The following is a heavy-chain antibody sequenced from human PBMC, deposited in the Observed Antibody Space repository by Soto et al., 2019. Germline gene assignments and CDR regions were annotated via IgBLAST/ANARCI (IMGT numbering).Heavy chain of an antibody. D-gene: IGHD6-19*01. J-gene: IGHJ4*02. CDR3: ARGGSYSSGWYYFDS. Sequence: QVQLVQSGAEVKKPGASVKVSCKASGYTFTSYAMHWVRQAPGQRLEWMGWINAGNGNTKYSQKFQGRVTITRDTSASTAYMELSSLRSEDTAVYYCARGGSYSSGWYYFDSWGQGPLVTVSS. CDR1: GYTFTSYA. CDR2: INAGNGNT. V-gene: IGHV1-3*01.